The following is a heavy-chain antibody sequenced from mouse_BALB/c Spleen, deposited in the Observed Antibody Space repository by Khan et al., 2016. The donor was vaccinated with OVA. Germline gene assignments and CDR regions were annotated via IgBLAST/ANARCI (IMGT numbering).Heavy chain of an antibody. D-gene: IGHD2-4*01. Sequence: QVQLKESGPGLVQPSQSLSITCTVSGFSLTTYGVHWVRQSPGKGLEWLGVIWSGGSTDYNAAFISRLSISKDNSKSQVFFKMNSLQANDTAIYCGARNYDDDEGLAYWGQGTLVTVSA. J-gene: IGHJ3*01. CDR2: IWSGGST. CDR1: GFSLTTYG. CDR3: ARNYDDDEGLAY. V-gene: IGHV2-2*02.